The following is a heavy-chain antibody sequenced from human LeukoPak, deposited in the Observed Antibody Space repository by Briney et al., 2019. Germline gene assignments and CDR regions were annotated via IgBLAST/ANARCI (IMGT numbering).Heavy chain of an antibody. V-gene: IGHV4-38-2*02. D-gene: IGHD5-18*01. Sequence: SETLSLTCTVSGYSISSGYYGGWIRQPPGEGLGWIGSIYHSGSTYYNPSLKSRVTISVDTSKNQFSLKLSSVTAADTAVYYCARVGVGYSYGYDYYYYYMDVWGKGTTVTVSS. CDR3: ARVGVGYSYGYDYYYYYMDV. CDR1: GYSISSGYY. CDR2: IYHSGST. J-gene: IGHJ6*03.